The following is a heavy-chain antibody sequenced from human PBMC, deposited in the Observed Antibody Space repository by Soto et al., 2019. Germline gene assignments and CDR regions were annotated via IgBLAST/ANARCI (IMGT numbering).Heavy chain of an antibody. CDR2: IIPIFGTA. V-gene: IGHV1-69*13. J-gene: IGHJ4*02. CDR3: ARGPTRLSRYCSGGSCYSADKGYDY. D-gene: IGHD2-15*01. Sequence: GASVKVSCKASGGTFSSYAISWVRQAPGQGLEWMGGIIPIFGTANYAQKFQGRVTITADESTSTAYMELSSLRSEDTAVYYCARGPTRLSRYCSGGSCYSADKGYDYWGQGTLVTVSS. CDR1: GGTFSSYA.